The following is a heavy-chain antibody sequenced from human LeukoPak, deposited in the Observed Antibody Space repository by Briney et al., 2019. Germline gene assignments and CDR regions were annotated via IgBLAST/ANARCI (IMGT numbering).Heavy chain of an antibody. D-gene: IGHD3-22*01. CDR2: IYSGGST. CDR3: ARDYYDSSGYYGFDY. J-gene: IGHJ4*02. Sequence: GGPLRLSCAASGFTVSSNYMSWVRQAPGKGLEWVSVIYSGGSTYYADSVKGRFTISRDNSKNTLYLQMNSLRAEDTAVYYCARDYYDSSGYYGFDYWGQGTLVTVSS. V-gene: IGHV3-66*01. CDR1: GFTVSSNY.